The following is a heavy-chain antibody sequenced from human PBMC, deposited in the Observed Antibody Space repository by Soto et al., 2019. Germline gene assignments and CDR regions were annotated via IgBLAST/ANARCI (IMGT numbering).Heavy chain of an antibody. CDR3: ARVYCGGDCYSAFDI. CDR1: GGTFSSYA. J-gene: IGHJ3*02. D-gene: IGHD2-21*02. Sequence: ASVKVSCKASGGTFSSYAISCVRQAPGQGLERMGGIIPIFGTANYAQKFQGRVTITADESTSTAYVELSSLRSEDTAVYYCARVYCGGDCYSAFDIWGQGTMVTVSS. V-gene: IGHV1-69*13. CDR2: IIPIFGTA.